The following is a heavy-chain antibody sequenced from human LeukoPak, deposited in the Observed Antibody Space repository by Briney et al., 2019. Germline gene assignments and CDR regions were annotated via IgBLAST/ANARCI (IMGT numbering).Heavy chain of an antibody. J-gene: IGHJ5*02. CDR3: ARAGYYDFWGGSLFDP. CDR1: GFTFSSYA. V-gene: IGHV3-23*01. Sequence: GGSLRLSCAASGFTFSSYAMSWVRQAPGKGLEWVSAISGSGGSTYYADSVKGRFTISRDNSKNTLYLQMNSLRAEDTAVYYCARAGYYDFWGGSLFDPWGQGTLVTVSS. CDR2: ISGSGGST. D-gene: IGHD3-3*01.